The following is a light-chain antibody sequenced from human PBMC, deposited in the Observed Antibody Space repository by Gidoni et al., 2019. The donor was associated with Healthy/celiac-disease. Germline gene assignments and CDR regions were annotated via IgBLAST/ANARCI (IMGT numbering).Light chain of an antibody. Sequence: QSALTHPRSLSGSPGQSVTISCTGTSSDVGGYNYVSWYQQHPGKAPKLMIYDVSKRPSGVPDRFSGSKSGNTASLTISGLQAEDEADYYCCSYAGSDTGVFGTGTKVTVL. CDR2: DVS. V-gene: IGLV2-11*01. J-gene: IGLJ1*01. CDR1: SSDVGGYNY. CDR3: CSYAGSDTGV.